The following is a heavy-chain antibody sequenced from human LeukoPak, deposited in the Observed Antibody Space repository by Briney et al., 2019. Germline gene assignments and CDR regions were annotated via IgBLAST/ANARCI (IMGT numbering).Heavy chain of an antibody. CDR1: GGSISDINYY. Sequence: SETLSLTCNVSGGSISDINYYWAWIRQPPGKGLEWIASVYYSGSTHYNPSLKSRVTISGDTSKNQFSPKVTSVTVADTAVYYCARQREGYFDLWGRGTRVIVSS. V-gene: IGHV4-39*01. CDR3: ARQREGYFDL. CDR2: VYYSGST. J-gene: IGHJ2*01.